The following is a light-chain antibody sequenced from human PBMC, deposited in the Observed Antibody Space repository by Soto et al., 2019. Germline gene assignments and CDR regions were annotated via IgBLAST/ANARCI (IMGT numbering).Light chain of an antibody. J-gene: IGLJ2*01. CDR1: SSDVGGYNY. CDR3: SSYASSSVV. CDR2: DVS. Sequence: QSALTQPASVSGSPGQSITISCTGTSSDVGGYNYVPWYQQHPGKAPKLMIYDVSNRHSGVSNRFSGSRSGNTASLTISGLQAEDEADYYCSSYASSSVVFVGGTKLTVL. V-gene: IGLV2-14*01.